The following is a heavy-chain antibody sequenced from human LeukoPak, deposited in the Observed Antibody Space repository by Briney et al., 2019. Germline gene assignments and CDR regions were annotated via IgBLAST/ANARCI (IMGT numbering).Heavy chain of an antibody. D-gene: IGHD3-3*01. Sequence: SGGSLRLSCAASGFTFSSYGMHWVRQAPGKGLEWVAFIRYDGSNKYYADSVKGRFTISRDNSKNTLYLQMNSLRAEDTAVYYCAKTRYDFWSGYYSPHPEDAFDIWGQGTMVTVSS. CDR2: IRYDGSNK. V-gene: IGHV3-30*02. CDR3: AKTRYDFWSGYYSPHPEDAFDI. CDR1: GFTFSSYG. J-gene: IGHJ3*02.